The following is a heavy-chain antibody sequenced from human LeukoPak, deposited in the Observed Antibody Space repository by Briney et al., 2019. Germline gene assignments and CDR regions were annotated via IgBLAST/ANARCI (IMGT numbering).Heavy chain of an antibody. D-gene: IGHD6-13*01. CDR2: ISYDGSNK. Sequence: GRSLRLSCAASGFTFSSYAMHWVRQAPGKGLEWVAVISYDGSNKYYADSVKGRFTISRDNSKNTLYLQMNSLRAEDTAVYYCARDPPYYGSSWYDAFDIWGQGTMVTVSS. J-gene: IGHJ3*02. CDR1: GFTFSSYA. V-gene: IGHV3-30-3*01. CDR3: ARDPPYYGSSWYDAFDI.